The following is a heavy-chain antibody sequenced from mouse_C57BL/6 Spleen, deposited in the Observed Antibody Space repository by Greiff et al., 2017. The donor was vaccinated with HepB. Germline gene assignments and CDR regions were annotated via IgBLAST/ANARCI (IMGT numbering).Heavy chain of an antibody. D-gene: IGHD2-12*01. CDR1: GYSITSGYY. CDR3: ARGGLYCYEAWFAY. V-gene: IGHV3-6*01. J-gene: IGHJ3*01. CDR2: ISYDGSN. Sequence: DVKLQESGPGLVKPSQSLSLTCSVTGYSITSGYYWNWIRQFPGNKLEWMGYISYDGSNNYNPSLNNPISITRDTPKNQFFLKLNSVTTVDTATYYCARGGLYCYEAWFAYWGQGTLVTVSA.